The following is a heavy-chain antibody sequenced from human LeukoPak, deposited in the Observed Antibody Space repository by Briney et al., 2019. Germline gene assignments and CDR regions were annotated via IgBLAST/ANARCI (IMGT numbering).Heavy chain of an antibody. CDR3: AREGPSSGWYFDY. V-gene: IGHV3-74*01. J-gene: IGHJ4*02. CDR2: INTDGSST. Sequence: PWGSLRLSCAASGFTFSSYSMNWVRQAPGKGLVWVSRINTDGSSTTYADSVKGRFTISRDNAKNTLYLQMNSLRAEDTAVYYCAREGPSSGWYFDYWGQGTLVTVSS. CDR1: GFTFSSYS. D-gene: IGHD6-19*01.